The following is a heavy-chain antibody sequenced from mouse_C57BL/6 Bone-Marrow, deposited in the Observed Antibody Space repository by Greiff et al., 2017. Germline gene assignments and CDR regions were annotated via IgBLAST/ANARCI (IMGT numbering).Heavy chain of an antibody. D-gene: IGHD1-1*01. Sequence: EVKLVESGGGLVKPGGSLKLSCAASGFTFSDYGMHWVRQAPEKGLEWVAYISSGSSTIYYADTVKGRFTITRDNAKNTLFLQVPSLRSEDTTMYYCARSAYYGSSSFAYWGQGTLVTVSA. CDR3: ARSAYYGSSSFAY. CDR1: GFTFSDYG. V-gene: IGHV5-17*01. J-gene: IGHJ3*01. CDR2: ISSGSSTI.